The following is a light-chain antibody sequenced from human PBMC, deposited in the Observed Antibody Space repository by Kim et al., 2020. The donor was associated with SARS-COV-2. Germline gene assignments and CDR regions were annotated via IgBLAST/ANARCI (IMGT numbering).Light chain of an antibody. CDR3: QQRSNWPPT. V-gene: IGKV3-11*01. CDR1: QSVSSY. J-gene: IGKJ2*01. CDR2: DAS. Sequence: EIVLTQSPSTLSLSPGERATLSCRASQSVSSYLAWYQQKPGQAPRLLIYDASNRATGIPARFSGSGSGTEFTLTISSLEPEDFAVYSCQQRSNWPPTFGQGTKLEI.